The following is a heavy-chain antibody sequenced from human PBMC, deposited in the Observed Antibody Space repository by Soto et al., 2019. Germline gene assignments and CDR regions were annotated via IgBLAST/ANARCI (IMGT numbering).Heavy chain of an antibody. CDR2: INPSGGST. J-gene: IGHJ3*02. Sequence: PGESLKISCKGSGYTFTSYYMHWVRQAPEQGLEWMGIINPSGGSTSYAQKFQGRVTMTRDTSTSTVYMELSSLRSEDTAVYYCAANSGYELNDAFDIWGQGTMVTVSS. D-gene: IGHD5-12*01. CDR1: GYTFTSYY. CDR3: AANSGYELNDAFDI. V-gene: IGHV1-46*03.